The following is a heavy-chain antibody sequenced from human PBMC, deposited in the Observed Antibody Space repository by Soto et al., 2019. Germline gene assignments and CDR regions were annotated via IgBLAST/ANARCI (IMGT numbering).Heavy chain of an antibody. J-gene: IGHJ6*03. CDR2: IFSNDEK. V-gene: IGHV2-26*01. CDR3: ARIIGFWSGPFYYYYMDV. D-gene: IGHD3-3*01. CDR1: GFSLSNARMG. Sequence: SGPTLVNPTETLTLTCTVSGFSLSNARMGVSWIRQPPGKALEWLAHIFSNDEKSYSTSLKSRLTISKDTSKSQVVLTMTNMDPVDTATYYCARIIGFWSGPFYYYYMDVWGKGTTVTVSS.